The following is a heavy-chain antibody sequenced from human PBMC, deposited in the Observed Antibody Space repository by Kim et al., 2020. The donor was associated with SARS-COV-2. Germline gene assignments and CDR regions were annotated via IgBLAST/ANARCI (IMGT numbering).Heavy chain of an antibody. V-gene: IGHV4-39*01. CDR1: GGSISSSSYY. Sequence: SETLSLICTVSGGSISSSSYYWGWIRQPPGKGLEWIGSIYYSGSTYYNPSLKSRVTISVDTSKNQFSLKLSSVTAADTAVYYCARLFNDWITFGVVIILGGWFDPWGQGTLVTVSS. J-gene: IGHJ5*02. CDR3: ARLFNDWITFGVVIILGGWFDP. D-gene: IGHD3-3*01. CDR2: IYYSGST.